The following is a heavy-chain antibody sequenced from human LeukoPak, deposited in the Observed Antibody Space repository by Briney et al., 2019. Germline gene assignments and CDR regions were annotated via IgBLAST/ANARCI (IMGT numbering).Heavy chain of an antibody. CDR1: GFTFSSYA. CDR3: AKEYVLRFLEWLSKPDAFDI. J-gene: IGHJ3*02. V-gene: IGHV3-30-3*01. D-gene: IGHD3-3*01. Sequence: GGSLRLSCAASGFTFSSYAMHWVRQAPGKGLEWVAVISYDGSNKYYADSVKGRFTISRDNSKNTLYLQMNSLRAEDTAVYHCAKEYVLRFLEWLSKPDAFDIWGQGTMVTVSS. CDR2: ISYDGSNK.